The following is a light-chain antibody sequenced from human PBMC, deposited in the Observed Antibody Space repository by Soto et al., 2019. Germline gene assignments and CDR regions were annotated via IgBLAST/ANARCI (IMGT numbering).Light chain of an antibody. CDR3: SSYTSTSTLV. Sequence: QSVLTQPASVSGAPGQSITVPCTGTSSDVGIYNYVSWYQQHPGKAPQLIIYEVNNRPSGVSHRFSGSKSGNTASLTIAWLQAEDEGDYYCSSYTSTSTLVFGGGTKLTVL. CDR2: EVN. J-gene: IGLJ2*01. V-gene: IGLV2-14*01. CDR1: SSDVGIYNY.